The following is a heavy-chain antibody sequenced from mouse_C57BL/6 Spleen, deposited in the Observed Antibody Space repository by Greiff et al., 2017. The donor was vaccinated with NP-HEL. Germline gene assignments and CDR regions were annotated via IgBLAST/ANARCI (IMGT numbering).Heavy chain of an antibody. J-gene: IGHJ2*01. CDR3: ARQGGHYFDY. V-gene: IGHV5-9*01. Sequence: EVHLVESGGGLVKPGGSLKLSCAASGFTFSSYTMSWVRQTPEKRLEWVATISGGGGNTYYPDSVKGRFTISRDNAKNTLYLQMSSLRSEDTALYYCARQGGHYFDYWGQGTTLTVSS. CDR1: GFTFSSYT. CDR2: ISGGGGNT.